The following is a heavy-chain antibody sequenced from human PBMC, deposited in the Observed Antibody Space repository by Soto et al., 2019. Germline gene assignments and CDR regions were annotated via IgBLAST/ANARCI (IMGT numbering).Heavy chain of an antibody. CDR1: GGTFRTSS. CDR3: ARDTLQAIVLRGDCFDY. Sequence: SVKVPCKASGGTFRTSSSSWVRQAPGQGLEWMGGIIPIFGTTNYAPEFQGRLTITADESTRTAYMELTSRRSEDTALYYCARDTLQAIVLRGDCFDYWGQGALVTVYS. D-gene: IGHD2-21*02. CDR2: IIPIFGTT. V-gene: IGHV1-69*13. J-gene: IGHJ4*02.